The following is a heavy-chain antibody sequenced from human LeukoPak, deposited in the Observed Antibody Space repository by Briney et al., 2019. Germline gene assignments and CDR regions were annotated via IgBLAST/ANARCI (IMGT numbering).Heavy chain of an antibody. Sequence: SETLSLTCTVSGGSISSYYWSWIRQPPGKGLEWIGHIYYSGSTNYNPSLKSRVTISVDTSKNQFSLKLSSVTAADTAVYYCARGTDTAMASANGMDVWGQGTTVTVSS. CDR2: IYYSGST. CDR3: ARGTDTAMASANGMDV. CDR1: GGSISSYY. D-gene: IGHD5-18*01. J-gene: IGHJ6*02. V-gene: IGHV4-59*01.